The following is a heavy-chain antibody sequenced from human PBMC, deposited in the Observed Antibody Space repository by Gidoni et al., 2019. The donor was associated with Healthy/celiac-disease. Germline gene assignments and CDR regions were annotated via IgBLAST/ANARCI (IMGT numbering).Heavy chain of an antibody. CDR2: IIPILGIA. J-gene: IGHJ6*02. V-gene: IGHV1-69*02. CDR1: GGTFSSYT. D-gene: IGHD3-3*01. Sequence: QVQLVQSGAEVKKPGSSVKVPCKPSGGTFSSYTITWVRQAPGQGLEWMGRIIPILGIANYAQKCQGRVTITADKSTSTAYMELSSLRSEDTAVYYCARAPLDSIFGVVIIKSGGMDVWGQGTTVTVSS. CDR3: ARAPLDSIFGVVIIKSGGMDV.